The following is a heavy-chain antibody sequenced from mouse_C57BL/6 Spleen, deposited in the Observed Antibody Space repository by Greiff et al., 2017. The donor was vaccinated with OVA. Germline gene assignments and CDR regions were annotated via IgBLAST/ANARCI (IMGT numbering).Heavy chain of an antibody. CDR1: GYTFTSYW. CDR2: IDPSDSYT. V-gene: IGHV1-59*01. Sequence: VQLQQPGAELVRPGTSVKLSCKASGYTFTSYWMHWVKQRPGQGLEWIGVIDPSDSYTNYNHKFKGKATLTVDTSSSTAYMQLSSLTSEDSAVYYCARRGSSGLYFDYWGQGTTLTVSS. J-gene: IGHJ2*01. CDR3: ARRGSSGLYFDY. D-gene: IGHD3-2*02.